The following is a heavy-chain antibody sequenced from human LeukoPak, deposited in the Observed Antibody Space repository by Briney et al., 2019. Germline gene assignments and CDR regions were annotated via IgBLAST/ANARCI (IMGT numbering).Heavy chain of an antibody. D-gene: IGHD3-3*01. J-gene: IGHJ3*02. Sequence: GGSLRLSCAASGFTFSSYAMSWVRQAPGKGLERVSAISGSGGSTYYADSVKGRFTISRDNSKNTLYLQMNSLRAEDTAVYYCAKVRLRFLTTPTDAFDIWGQGTMVTVSS. CDR1: GFTFSSYA. CDR2: ISGSGGST. V-gene: IGHV3-23*01. CDR3: AKVRLRFLTTPTDAFDI.